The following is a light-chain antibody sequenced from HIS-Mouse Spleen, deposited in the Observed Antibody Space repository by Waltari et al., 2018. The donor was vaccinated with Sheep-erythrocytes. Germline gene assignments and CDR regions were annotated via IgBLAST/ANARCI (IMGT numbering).Light chain of an antibody. V-gene: IGLV2-11*01. CDR1: SSDVGGYNY. CDR3: GSYAGSYNNV. J-gene: IGLJ1*01. Sequence: QSALTQPRSVSGSPGQSVPISCTGTSSDVGGYNYVSWYQQHPGKAPKLRIYDVSTRPSGVSDRFSVCKSGNTASLAISGLQAEDEADYYCGSYAGSYNNVFATVTKVTVL. CDR2: DVS.